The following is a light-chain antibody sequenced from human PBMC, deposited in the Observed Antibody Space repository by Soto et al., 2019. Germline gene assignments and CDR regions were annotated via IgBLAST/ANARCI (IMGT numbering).Light chain of an antibody. Sequence: EVVLKHSPGTLSLSPGERATLSCRASLTISDNYLAWYQQKAGQAPRLVIFGAYSRATGITDRFSASGSGTDFTLTISRLEPEDFAVYYCQQYSMAPLTVGPGTQVDIK. CDR1: LTISDNY. CDR3: QQYSMAPLT. J-gene: IGKJ1*01. V-gene: IGKV3-20*01. CDR2: GAY.